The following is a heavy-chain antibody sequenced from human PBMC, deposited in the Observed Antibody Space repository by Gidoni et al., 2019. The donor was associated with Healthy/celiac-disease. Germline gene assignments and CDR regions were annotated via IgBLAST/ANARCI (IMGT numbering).Heavy chain of an antibody. V-gene: IGHV4-59*01. J-gene: IGHJ4*02. CDR2: IYYSGST. D-gene: IGHD1-26*01. CDR1: GGSISSYY. Sequence: QVQLQESGPGLVKPSETLSLTCTVSGGSISSYYWSGIRQPPGKGLEWIGYIYYSGSTNYNPSLKSRVTRSVDTSKNQFSRKLSSVTAADTAVYYCARAGGATLLDYWGQGTLVTVSS. CDR3: ARAGGATLLDY.